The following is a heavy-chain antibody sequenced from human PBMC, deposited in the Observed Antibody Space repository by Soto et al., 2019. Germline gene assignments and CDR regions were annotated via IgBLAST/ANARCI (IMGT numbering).Heavy chain of an antibody. CDR3: ARSSGARGYCSSTSCLLLGWFDP. J-gene: IGHJ5*02. D-gene: IGHD2-2*01. CDR1: GGTFSSYA. Sequence: SVKVSCKASGGTFSSYAISWVRQAPGQGLEWMGGIIPTFGTANDAQKFQGRVTITADESTSTAYMELSSLRSEDTAVYYCARSSGARGYCSSTSCLLLGWFDPWGQGTLVTVSS. V-gene: IGHV1-69*13. CDR2: IIPTFGTA.